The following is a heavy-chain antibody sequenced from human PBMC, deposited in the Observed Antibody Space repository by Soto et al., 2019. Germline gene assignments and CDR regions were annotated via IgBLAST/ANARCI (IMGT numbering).Heavy chain of an antibody. D-gene: IGHD3-10*01. J-gene: IGHJ4*02. CDR1: GYTFTSYD. CDR3: ARGRPLLWFGEGDY. CDR2: MNPNSGNT. V-gene: IGHV1-8*01. Sequence: QVQLVQSGAEVKKPGASVKVSCKASGYTFTSYDINWVRQATGQGLEWMGWMNPNSGNTGYAKKFQGRVTMTRNTSISTAYMELSSLRSDDTAVYYGARGRPLLWFGEGDYWGQGTLVTVSS.